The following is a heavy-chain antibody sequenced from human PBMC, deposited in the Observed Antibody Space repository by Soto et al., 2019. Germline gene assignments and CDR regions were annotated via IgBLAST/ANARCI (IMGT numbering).Heavy chain of an antibody. V-gene: IGHV3-23*01. CDR3: AKVRGTTVAVAGYFDY. CDR1: GFTFSSYA. CDR2: ISGSGGST. J-gene: IGHJ4*02. Sequence: GGSLRLSCAASGFTFSSYAMSWVRQAPGKGLEWVSAISGSGGSTYYADSVKGRFTISRDNSKNTLYLQMNSLRAEDTAVYYCAKVRGTTVAVAGYFDYWGQGTLVTVSS. D-gene: IGHD6-19*01.